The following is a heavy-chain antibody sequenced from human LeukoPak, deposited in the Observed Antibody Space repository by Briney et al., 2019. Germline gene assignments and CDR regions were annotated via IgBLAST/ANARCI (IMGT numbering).Heavy chain of an antibody. CDR2: IKSKTDGGTT. V-gene: IGHV3-15*01. J-gene: IGHJ4*02. D-gene: IGHD6-19*01. Sequence: GGSLRLSCAASGFTFSNAWMSWVRQAPGKGLEWVGHIKSKTDGGTTDYAEPVKGRFTISRDDSKNTLYLQMNSLKTEDTAVYYCTTLHYLYSSGWYGGFDYWGQGTLVTVSS. CDR1: GFTFSNAW. CDR3: TTLHYLYSSGWYGGFDY.